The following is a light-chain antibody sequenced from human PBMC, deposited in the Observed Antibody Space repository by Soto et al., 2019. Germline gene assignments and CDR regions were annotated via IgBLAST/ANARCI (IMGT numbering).Light chain of an antibody. CDR3: CSYADNYSWV. J-gene: IGLJ3*02. V-gene: IGLV2-11*01. Sequence: QSVLTQPRSVSGSPGQSVTISCTGTGSDVGGYNYVSWYQQHPGKAPKLMIYDVTTRPSGVPDRFSGSKSDNTASLTISGLQAEDEADYYCCSYADNYSWVFGGGTKLTVL. CDR1: GSDVGGYNY. CDR2: DVT.